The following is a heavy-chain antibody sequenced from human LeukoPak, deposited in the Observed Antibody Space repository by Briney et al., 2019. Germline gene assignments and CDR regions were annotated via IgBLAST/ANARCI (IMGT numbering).Heavy chain of an antibody. J-gene: IGHJ4*02. CDR2: ISPSAGGT. CDR3: ARKGDIAVAGLVLDH. CDR1: GYTFTSYY. D-gene: IGHD6-19*01. V-gene: IGHV1-46*01. Sequence: ASVKVSCKASGYTFTSYYLHWVRQAPGQGLEWMGIISPSAGGTSYAQKFQGRVTMTRDTSTSTVYMELSSLRSEDTAVYYCARKGDIAVAGLVLDHWGQGTLVTVSS.